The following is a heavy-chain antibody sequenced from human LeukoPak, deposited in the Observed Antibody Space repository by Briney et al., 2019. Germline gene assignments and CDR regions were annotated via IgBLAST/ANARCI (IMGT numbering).Heavy chain of an antibody. V-gene: IGHV4-39*01. CDR2: ISYSGNT. CDR1: GDSISSTIYY. J-gene: IGHJ5*02. CDR3: ARHGRVTIFGVVIIAWFDP. D-gene: IGHD3-3*01. Sequence: PSETLSLTCTASGDSISSTIYYWAWIRQAPGKGLEWIGTISYSGNTYYNPSLKNRVTLSVDRSKNQFSLKLSSVTAADTAVYYCARHGRVTIFGVVIIAWFDPWGQGTLVTVSS.